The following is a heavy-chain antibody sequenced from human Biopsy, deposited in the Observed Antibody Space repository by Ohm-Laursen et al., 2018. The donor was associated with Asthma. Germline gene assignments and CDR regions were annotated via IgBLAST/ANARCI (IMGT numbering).Heavy chain of an antibody. CDR2: INSVFGTT. D-gene: IGHD2-2*01. CDR3: ARKAGSCISRTCYSLDF. J-gene: IGHJ4*02. Sequence: SVKVSCKSLGGTFNTYVIGWARQAPGQGLEWRGGINSVFGTTTYPQKFQDRVTITADDSTSTVYMELSSLRSEDTAVYYCARKAGSCISRTCYSLDFWGQGTLVTVSS. V-gene: IGHV1-69*13. CDR1: GGTFNTYV.